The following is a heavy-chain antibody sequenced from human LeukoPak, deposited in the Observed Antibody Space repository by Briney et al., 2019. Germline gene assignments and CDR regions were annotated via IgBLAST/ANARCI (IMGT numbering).Heavy chain of an antibody. V-gene: IGHV3-7*05. D-gene: IGHD3-10*01. J-gene: IGHJ4*02. CDR1: GFTFSTYW. CDR2: IKQDGSEK. Sequence: GGSLRLSCAVPGFTFSTYWMSWVRQAPGKGLEWVANIKQDGSEKYYVDSVKGRFTISRDNVKNSLYLQMNSLRAEDTAMYYCARHLHGGFDCWGQGTLVTVSS. CDR3: ARHLHGGFDC.